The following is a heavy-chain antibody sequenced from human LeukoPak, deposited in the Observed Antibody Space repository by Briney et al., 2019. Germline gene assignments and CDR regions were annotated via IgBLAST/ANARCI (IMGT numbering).Heavy chain of an antibody. V-gene: IGHV3-74*03. CDR3: ARGLNNSPYGRADY. D-gene: IGHD1/OR15-1a*01. CDR2: ISPDGSTT. Sequence: GGSLRLSCAASGFTFSRYWMHWVRQAPGKGLMWVSRISPDGSTTLYADSVKGRFTISRDNSKNTLYLQMNSLRAEDTAVYYCARGLNNSPYGRADYWGQGTLVTVSS. CDR1: GFTFSRYW. J-gene: IGHJ4*02.